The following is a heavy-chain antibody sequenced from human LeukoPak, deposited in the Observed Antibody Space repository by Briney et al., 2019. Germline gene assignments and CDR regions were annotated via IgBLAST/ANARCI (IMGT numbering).Heavy chain of an antibody. D-gene: IGHD5-12*01. Sequence: GGSLSLTWAATGITFITYGIHWVRKAPGKGLEWVAFIRYDGTNKYYTDSVKGRFTISRDNSKNTLYLLMNSLRVEDTAVYSCAKDMYGGYVGALDYWGQGTLVTVSS. V-gene: IGHV3-30*02. J-gene: IGHJ4*02. CDR3: AKDMYGGYVGALDY. CDR1: GITFITYG. CDR2: IRYDGTNK.